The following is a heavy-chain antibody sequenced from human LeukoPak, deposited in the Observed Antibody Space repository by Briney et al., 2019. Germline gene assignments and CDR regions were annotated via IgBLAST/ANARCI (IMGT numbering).Heavy chain of an antibody. CDR1: GYSFTSYW. CDR2: IYPGDSDT. V-gene: IGHV5-51*01. J-gene: IGHJ3*02. Sequence: GESLKISCKGSGYSFTSYWIGWVRQVPGKGLEWMGIIYPGDSDTRYSPSFQGQVTISADKSISTAYLQWSSLKASDTAMYYCARRQNYDSSGYYYVGHAFDIWGQGTMVTVSS. D-gene: IGHD3-22*01. CDR3: ARRQNYDSSGYYYVGHAFDI.